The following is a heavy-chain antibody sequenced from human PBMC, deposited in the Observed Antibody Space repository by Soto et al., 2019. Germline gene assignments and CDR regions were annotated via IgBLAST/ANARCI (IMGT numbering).Heavy chain of an antibody. CDR3: SKDGWEN. Sequence: EVQLLESGGGLAQPGGSLRLSCAASGFTFSGYTMAWVRQAPGKGLECVSTISHSGESTYYAESVKGRFTISRDNSKHTLYLQMNSPRGEDTAVYFCSKDGWENWGQGTLVTVAS. V-gene: IGHV3-23*01. CDR2: ISHSGEST. CDR1: GFTFSGYT. D-gene: IGHD6-19*01. J-gene: IGHJ4*02.